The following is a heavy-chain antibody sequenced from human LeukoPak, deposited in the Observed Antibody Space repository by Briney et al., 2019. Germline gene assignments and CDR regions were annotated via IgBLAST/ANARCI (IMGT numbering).Heavy chain of an antibody. CDR1: AFTFSSYW. Sequence: GGSLRLSCAASAFTFSSYWMHWVPQAPGKGLEWVSRIKGDESSINYADSVEGRFTISRDNAKNTVYLHLNSLRVEDTAVYYCARDPLDIVATIDYWGQGTLVTVSS. CDR2: IKGDESSI. D-gene: IGHD5-12*01. V-gene: IGHV3-74*01. J-gene: IGHJ4*02. CDR3: ARDPLDIVATIDY.